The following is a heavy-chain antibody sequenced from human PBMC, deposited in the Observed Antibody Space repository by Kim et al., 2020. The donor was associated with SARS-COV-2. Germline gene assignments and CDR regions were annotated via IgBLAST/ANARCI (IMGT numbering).Heavy chain of an antibody. CDR1: GYTFTSYG. CDR3: VRAGYYYDSSGYYSYYFDY. Sequence: ASVKVSCKASGYTFTSYGISWVRQPPGQGLEWMGWISAYNGNTNYAQKLQGRVTMTTDTSTSTAYMELRSLRSDDTAVYYCVRAGYYYDSSGYYSYYFDYWGQGTLVTVSS. V-gene: IGHV1-18*04. CDR2: ISAYNGNT. D-gene: IGHD3-22*01. J-gene: IGHJ4*02.